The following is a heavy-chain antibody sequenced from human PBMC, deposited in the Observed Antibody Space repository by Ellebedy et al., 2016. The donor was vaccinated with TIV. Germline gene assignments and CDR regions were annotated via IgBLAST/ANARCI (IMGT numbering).Heavy chain of an antibody. CDR1: GFTFSNAW. CDR3: ARDHGRSGSYVSS. V-gene: IGHV3-15*01. D-gene: IGHD1-26*01. CDR2: IKSKTDGGTT. Sequence: GESLKISXAASGFTFSNAWMSWVRQAPGKGLEWVGRIKSKTDGGTTDYAAPVKGRFTISRDDSKNTLYLQMNSLKTEDTAVYYCARDHGRSGSYVSSWGQGTLVTVSS. J-gene: IGHJ4*02.